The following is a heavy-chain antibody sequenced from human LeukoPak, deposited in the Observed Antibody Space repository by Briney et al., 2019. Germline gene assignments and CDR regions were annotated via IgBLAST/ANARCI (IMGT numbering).Heavy chain of an antibody. D-gene: IGHD3-10*01. J-gene: IGHJ5*02. CDR3: ARRASGNYVFDP. CDR2: IYPGDSDT. V-gene: IGHV5-51*01. Sequence: WMGIIYPGDSDTRYSPSFQGQVTISADKSISTAYLQWSSLKASDTAMYYCARRASGNYVFDPWGQGTLVTVSS.